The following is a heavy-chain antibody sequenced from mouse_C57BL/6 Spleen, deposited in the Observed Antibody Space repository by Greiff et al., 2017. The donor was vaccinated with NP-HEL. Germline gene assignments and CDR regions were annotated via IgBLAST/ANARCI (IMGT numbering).Heavy chain of an antibody. CDR1: GYTFTGYW. J-gene: IGHJ1*03. CDR2: ILPGSGST. CDR3: VIYDGYYSPVWYFDV. Sequence: QVQLQQSGAELMKPGASVKLSCKATGYTFTGYWIEWVKQRPGHGLEWIGEILPGSGSTNYNEKFKGKGTFTADKSYNTGYMQLSSLTTEDSAIYYCVIYDGYYSPVWYFDVGGTGTTVTVSS. V-gene: IGHV1-9*01. D-gene: IGHD2-3*01.